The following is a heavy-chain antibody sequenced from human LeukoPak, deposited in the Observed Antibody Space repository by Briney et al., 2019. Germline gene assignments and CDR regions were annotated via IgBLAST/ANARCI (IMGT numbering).Heavy chain of an antibody. J-gene: IGHJ2*01. D-gene: IGHD4-17*01. Sequence: GASVKVSCKASGYTFMSYHISWVRQAPGQGLEWMGWISVYNGNTHYAQNFQDRVTMTADTSTNTAYMELRSLRSDDTAVYYCARYGDHPDWYFDLWGRGTLVTVSS. V-gene: IGHV1-18*01. CDR1: GYTFMSYH. CDR2: ISVYNGNT. CDR3: ARYGDHPDWYFDL.